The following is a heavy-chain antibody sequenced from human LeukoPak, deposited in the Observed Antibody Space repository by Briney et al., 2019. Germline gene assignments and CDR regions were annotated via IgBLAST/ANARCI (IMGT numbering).Heavy chain of an antibody. V-gene: IGHV1-18*01. Sequence: ASVKVSCKASGYTFTSYGISWVRQAPGQGLEWMGWISANNGNTNYAQKLQGRVTMTTDTSTSTAYMELRSLRSDDTAVYYCARLGYCSSTSCPNYYYYGMDVWGQGTTVTVSS. CDR3: ARLGYCSSTSCPNYYYYGMDV. CDR2: ISANNGNT. D-gene: IGHD2-2*01. CDR1: GYTFTSYG. J-gene: IGHJ6*02.